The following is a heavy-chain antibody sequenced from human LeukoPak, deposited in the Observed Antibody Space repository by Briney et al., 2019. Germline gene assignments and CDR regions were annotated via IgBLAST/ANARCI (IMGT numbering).Heavy chain of an antibody. D-gene: IGHD3-22*01. CDR3: ACGGIRSGYSPRYYYYGMDV. Sequence: SVKVSCKASGGTFSSYAISWVRQAPGQGLEWMGGIIPIFGTANYAQKLEGRVTITADESTSTAYMELSSLRSEDTAVYYCACGGIRSGYSPRYYYYGMDVWGQGTTVTVSS. V-gene: IGHV1-69*13. CDR2: IIPIFGTA. CDR1: GGTFSSYA. J-gene: IGHJ6*02.